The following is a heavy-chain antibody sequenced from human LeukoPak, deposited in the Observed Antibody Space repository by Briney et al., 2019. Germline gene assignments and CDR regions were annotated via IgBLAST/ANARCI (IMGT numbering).Heavy chain of an antibody. CDR2: ISSSSSYI. J-gene: IGHJ5*02. CDR3: AGDYDFWSGYFSFDP. Sequence: ETLSLTCTVSGGSISSSSYYWGWIRQPPGKGLEWVSSISSSSSYIYYADSVKGRFTISRDNAKNSLYLQMNSLRAEDTAVYYCAGDYDFWSGYFSFDPWGQGTLVTVSS. CDR1: GGSISSSS. V-gene: IGHV3-21*01. D-gene: IGHD3-3*01.